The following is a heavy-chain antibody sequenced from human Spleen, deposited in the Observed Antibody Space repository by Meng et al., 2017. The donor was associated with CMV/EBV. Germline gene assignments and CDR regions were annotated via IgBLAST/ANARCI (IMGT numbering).Heavy chain of an antibody. Sequence: QVQLHVLGVGLLKPSETLSLTCAVYGGSFSGYYWSWIRQPPGKGLEWIGYIYYSGSTYYNPSLKSRVTISVDTSKNQFSLKLSSVTAADTAVYYCARARREIWFDPWGQGTLVTVSS. CDR3: ARARREIWFDP. J-gene: IGHJ5*02. V-gene: IGHV4-34*01. D-gene: IGHD1-26*01. CDR2: IYYSGST. CDR1: GGSFSGYY.